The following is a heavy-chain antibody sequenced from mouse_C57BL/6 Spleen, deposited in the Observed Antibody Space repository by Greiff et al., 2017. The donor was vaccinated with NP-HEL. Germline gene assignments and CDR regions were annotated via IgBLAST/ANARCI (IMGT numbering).Heavy chain of an antibody. CDR2: IYPGSGST. CDR1: GYTFTSYW. V-gene: IGHV1-55*01. D-gene: IGHD1-1*01. CDR3: ATSYYYGSSRWYFDY. J-gene: IGHJ2*01. Sequence: VQLQQPGAELVKPGASVKMSCKASGYTFTSYWITWVKQRPGQGLEWIGDIYPGSGSTNYNEKFKSKATLTVDTSSSTAYMQLSSLTSEDSAVYYCATSYYYGSSRWYFDYWGQGTTLTVSS.